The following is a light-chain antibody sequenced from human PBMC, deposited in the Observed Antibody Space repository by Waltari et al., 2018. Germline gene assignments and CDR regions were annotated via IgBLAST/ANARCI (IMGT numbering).Light chain of an antibody. Sequence: DIVMAQSPDSLAVSLGERATIRCKSSPNVLYSSNNKNYLSWYQQKPGQPPKLLISWASTRESGVPDRFSGSGSGTDFTLTISSLQAEDVAVYYCHQYYYPPYTFGQGTRLEIK. J-gene: IGKJ2*01. CDR2: WAS. CDR3: HQYYYPPYT. V-gene: IGKV4-1*01. CDR1: PNVLYSSNNKNY.